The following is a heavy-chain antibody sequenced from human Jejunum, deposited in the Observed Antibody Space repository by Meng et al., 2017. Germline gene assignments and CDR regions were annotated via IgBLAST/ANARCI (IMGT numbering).Heavy chain of an antibody. D-gene: IGHD4-11*01. CDR1: GGSISSGSYY. CDR2: INHSGST. V-gene: IGHV4-61*10. J-gene: IGHJ4*02. CDR3: ARGPTTMDHDVDY. Sequence: SETLSLTCTVSGGSISSGSYYWSWMRQPAGKGLEWIGEINHSGSTNYNPYLESRATISVDTSQNNLSLKLSSVTAADSAVYYRARGPTTMDHDVDYWGQGALVTVSS.